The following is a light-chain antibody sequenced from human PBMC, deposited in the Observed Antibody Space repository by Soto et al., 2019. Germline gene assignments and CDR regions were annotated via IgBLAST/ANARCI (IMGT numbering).Light chain of an antibody. CDR1: SSNIGSNT. J-gene: IGLJ3*02. Sequence: QSVLTQPPSASGTPGQRVTISCSGSSSNIGSNTVSWYQQLPGTAPKLLIYPNNQRPSGVPDRFSGSKSGTSASLAISGLQSEDEADYYCVAWDDSLNGPVFGGGTKVTVL. CDR3: VAWDDSLNGPV. CDR2: PNN. V-gene: IGLV1-44*01.